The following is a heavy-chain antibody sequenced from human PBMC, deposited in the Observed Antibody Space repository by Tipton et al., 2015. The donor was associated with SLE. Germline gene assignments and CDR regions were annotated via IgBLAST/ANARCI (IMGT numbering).Heavy chain of an antibody. Sequence: TLSLTCAVSGYSISSGYYWGWIRQPPGKGLEWIGSIYHSGSTYYNPSLKSRVTISVDTSKNQFSLKLSSVTAADTAVYYCARGTAMGHWGQGTLVTVSS. CDR3: ARGTAMGH. D-gene: IGHD5-18*01. CDR1: GYSISSGYY. J-gene: IGHJ4*02. V-gene: IGHV4-38-2*01. CDR2: IYHSGST.